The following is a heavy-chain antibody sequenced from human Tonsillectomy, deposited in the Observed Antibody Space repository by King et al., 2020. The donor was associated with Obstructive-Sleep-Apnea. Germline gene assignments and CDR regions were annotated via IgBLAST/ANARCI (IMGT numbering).Heavy chain of an antibody. CDR3: AARLVSFEYFFDN. D-gene: IGHD3-9*01. J-gene: IGHJ4*02. CDR1: GFTFSSYG. V-gene: IGHV3-30*03. CDR2: ISFDGSNK. Sequence: VQLVESGGGVVQPGRSLRLSCAASGFTFSSYGMHWVRQAPGKGLEWVAIISFDGSNKYYADSVKGRFTISRDNSKNTLYLQMNSLRAEDTAVYYCAARLVSFEYFFDNWGQGTLVTVSS.